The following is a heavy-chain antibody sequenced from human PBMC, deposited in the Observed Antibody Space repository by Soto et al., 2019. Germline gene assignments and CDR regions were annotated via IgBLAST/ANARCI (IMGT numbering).Heavy chain of an antibody. J-gene: IGHJ5*02. CDR1: GYTFTSYG. CDR3: ARDETRKRRFLEWLTDHNWFDP. CDR2: ISAYNGNT. D-gene: IGHD3-3*01. Sequence: ASVKVSCKASGYTFTSYGISWVRQAPGQGLEWMGWISAYNGNTNYAQKLQGRVTMTTDTSTSTAYMELRSLRSDDTAVYYCARDETRKRRFLEWLTDHNWFDPWGQGNLVTVSS. V-gene: IGHV1-18*01.